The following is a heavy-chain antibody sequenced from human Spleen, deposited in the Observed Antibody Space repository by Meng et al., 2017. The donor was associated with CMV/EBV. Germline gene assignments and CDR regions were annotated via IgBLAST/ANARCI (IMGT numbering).Heavy chain of an antibody. CDR1: FTGYG. J-gene: IGHJ5*02. Sequence: FTGYGISWVRQAPGQGLEWMGWISAYNGDTNYARNLRGRVTMTTDTSTTTAYMELRSLRSDDTAVYYCARDLQYCGSTSCYDDCFDPWGQGTLVTVSS. D-gene: IGHD2-2*01. V-gene: IGHV1-18*01. CDR3: ARDLQYCGSTSCYDDCFDP. CDR2: ISAYNGDT.